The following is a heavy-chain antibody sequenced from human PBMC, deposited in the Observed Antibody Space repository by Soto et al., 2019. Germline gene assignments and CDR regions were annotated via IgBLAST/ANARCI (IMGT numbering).Heavy chain of an antibody. J-gene: IGHJ4*02. V-gene: IGHV3-74*01. CDR2: INSDGSST. D-gene: IGHD2-15*01. CDR1: GFTFSSYW. CDR3: VRTSLVVAAATREDY. Sequence: EVQLVESGGGLVQPGGSLRLSCAASGFTFSSYWMHWVRQAPGKGLVWVSRINSDGSSTSYADSVKGRITISRDNAKNTLYLQMNSLSAEDTAVYYCVRTSLVVAAATREDYWGQGTLVTVSS.